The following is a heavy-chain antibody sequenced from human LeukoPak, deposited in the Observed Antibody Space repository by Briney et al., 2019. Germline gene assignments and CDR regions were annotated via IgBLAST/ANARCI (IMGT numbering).Heavy chain of an antibody. V-gene: IGHV3-30*02. D-gene: IGHD3-10*01. Sequence: GGSLRLSCAASGFTFSSYGMHWVRQAPGKGLEWVAFIRYDGSNKYYADSVKGRFTISRDNSKNTLYLQMSSLRAGDTAVYYCAKDDSYGSGPYGMDVWGQGTTVTVSS. CDR3: AKDDSYGSGPYGMDV. CDR2: IRYDGSNK. CDR1: GFTFSSYG. J-gene: IGHJ6*02.